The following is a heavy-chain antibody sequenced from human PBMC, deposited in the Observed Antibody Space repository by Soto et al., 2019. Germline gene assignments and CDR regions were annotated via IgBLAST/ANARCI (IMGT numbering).Heavy chain of an antibody. J-gene: IGHJ4*02. CDR3: ASSSGYRIFDC. CDR2: IFWDDDT. CDR1: GFSRTTSGVG. D-gene: IGHD3-22*01. V-gene: IGHV2-5*02. Sequence: QITLKESGPTLVKPTQPLTLTCTFSGFSRTTSGVGVGWIRQPPGTALEWLALIFWDDDTRYSTSLKSRLTITKDTPKSQVVLTMTNMDPVDTATYYCASSSGYRIFDCWGQGTLVSVSS.